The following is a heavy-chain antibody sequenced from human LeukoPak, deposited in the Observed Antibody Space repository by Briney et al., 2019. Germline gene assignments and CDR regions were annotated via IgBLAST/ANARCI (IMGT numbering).Heavy chain of an antibody. D-gene: IGHD6-13*01. J-gene: IGHJ6*03. CDR2: INPSGGST. V-gene: IGHV1-46*01. CDR1: GYTFTSYY. Sequence: ASVKVSCKASGYTFTSYYMHWVRQAPGQGLEWMGIINPSGGSTSHAQKFQGRVTMTRDTSTSTVYMELSSLRSEDTAVYYCARAYSSSWGFPGGKDYYYYMDVWGKGTTVTVSS. CDR3: ARAYSSSWGFPGGKDYYYYMDV.